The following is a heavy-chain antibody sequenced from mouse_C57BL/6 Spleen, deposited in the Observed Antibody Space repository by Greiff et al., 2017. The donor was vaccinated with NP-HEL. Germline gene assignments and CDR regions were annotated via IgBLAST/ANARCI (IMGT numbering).Heavy chain of an antibody. V-gene: IGHV5-12*01. CDR1: GFTFSDYY. CDR2: ISNGGGST. J-gene: IGHJ2*01. CDR3: ARHVGSSRGYFDY. D-gene: IGHD1-1*01. Sequence: DVMLVESGGGLVQPGGSLKLSCAASGFTFSDYYMYWVRQTPEKRLEWVAYISNGGGSTYYPDTVKGRFTISRDNAKNTLYLQMSRLKSEDTAMYYCARHVGSSRGYFDYWGQGTTLTVSS.